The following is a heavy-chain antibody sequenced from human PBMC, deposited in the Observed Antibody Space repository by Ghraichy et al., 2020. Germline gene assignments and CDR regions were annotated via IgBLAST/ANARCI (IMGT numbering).Heavy chain of an antibody. CDR2: ISSNGGST. Sequence: GESLNISCAASGFTFSSYAMHWVRQAPGKGLEYVSAISSNGGSTYYANSVKGRFTISRDNSKNTLYLQMGSLRAEDMAVYYCARDRYCSSTSCYNFDYWGQGTLVTVSS. V-gene: IGHV3-64*01. CDR3: ARDRYCSSTSCYNFDY. D-gene: IGHD2-2*02. J-gene: IGHJ4*02. CDR1: GFTFSSYA.